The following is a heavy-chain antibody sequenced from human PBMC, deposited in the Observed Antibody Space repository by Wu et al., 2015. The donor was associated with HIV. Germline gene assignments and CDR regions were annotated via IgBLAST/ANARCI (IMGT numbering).Heavy chain of an antibody. CDR3: ARVGAAVAGTQYYYYYYGMDV. Sequence: QVQLVQSGAEVKKPGSSVKVSCKASGGTFSSYAISWVRQAPGQGLEWMGGIIPIFGTANYAQKFQGRVTITTDESTSTAYMELSSLRSEDTAVYYCARVGAAVAGTQYYYYYYGMDVWGQGTTVTVSS. V-gene: IGHV1-69*05. J-gene: IGHJ6*02. D-gene: IGHD6-19*01. CDR1: GGTFSSYA. CDR2: IIPIFGTA.